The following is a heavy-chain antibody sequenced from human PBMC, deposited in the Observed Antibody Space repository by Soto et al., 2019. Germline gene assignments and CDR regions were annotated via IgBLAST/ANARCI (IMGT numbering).Heavy chain of an antibody. D-gene: IGHD1-1*01. V-gene: IGHV3-11*04. CDR3: ARSFYNYDLNCYYYKGMDV. Sequence: GGSLRLSCVASGFTFNDYYMSWIRQAPGKGLEWVSYISSSGSTIYYADSVKGRFTISRDNAKNSLFLQMNSLRAEDTAVYYCARSFYNYDLNCYYYKGMDVWGQGTTVNVSS. CDR1: GFTFNDYY. CDR2: ISSSGSTI. J-gene: IGHJ6*01.